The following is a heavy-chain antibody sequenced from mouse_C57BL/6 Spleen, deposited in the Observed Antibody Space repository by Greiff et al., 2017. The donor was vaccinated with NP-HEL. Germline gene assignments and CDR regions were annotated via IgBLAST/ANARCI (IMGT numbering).Heavy chain of an antibody. CDR1: GYTFTSYW. D-gene: IGHD1-1*01. J-gene: IGHJ4*01. CDR3: AREGYYGAMDY. CDR2: IYPSDSET. Sequence: QVQLQQPGAELVRPGSSVKLSCKASGYTFTSYWMDWVKQRPGQGLEWIGNIYPSDSETHYNQKFKDKATLTVDKSSSTAYMQLSSLTSEDSAVYYCAREGYYGAMDYWGQGTSVTVSS. V-gene: IGHV1-61*01.